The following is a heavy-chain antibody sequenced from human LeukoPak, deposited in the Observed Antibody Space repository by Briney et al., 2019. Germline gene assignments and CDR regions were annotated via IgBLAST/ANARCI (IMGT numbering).Heavy chain of an antibody. D-gene: IGHD1-7*01. V-gene: IGHV4-4*07. CDR1: GGSICSYY. CDR3: ARDNTGTRYYYYMDV. CDR2: IYTSGST. J-gene: IGHJ6*03. Sequence: SETLSLTCTVSGGSICSYYWSWIRQPAGKGLEWIGRIYTSGSTNYNPSLKSRVTISVDKSKNQFSLKLSSVTAADTAVYYCARDNTGTRYYYYMDVWGKGTTVTVSS.